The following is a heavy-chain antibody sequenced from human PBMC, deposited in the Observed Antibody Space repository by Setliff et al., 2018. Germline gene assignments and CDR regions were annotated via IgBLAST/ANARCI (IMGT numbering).Heavy chain of an antibody. Sequence: SETLSLTCAVYGGSFSGYYWSWIRQPAGKGLEWIGHIYTSGSTNYNPSLKSRVTISVDTSKNQFSLKLSSVTAADTAVYYCASSRDYNFWSGYYSPLDYWGQGTLVTVSS. D-gene: IGHD3-3*01. J-gene: IGHJ4*02. CDR3: ASSRDYNFWSGYYSPLDY. CDR1: GGSFSGYY. CDR2: IYTSGST. V-gene: IGHV4-59*10.